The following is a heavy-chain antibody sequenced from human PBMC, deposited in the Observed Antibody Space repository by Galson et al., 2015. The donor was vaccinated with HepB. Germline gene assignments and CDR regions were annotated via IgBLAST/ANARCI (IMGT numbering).Heavy chain of an antibody. CDR1: GFTFNICG. V-gene: IGHV3-30*18. J-gene: IGHJ4*02. D-gene: IGHD1-20*01. Sequence: SLRLSCAASGFTFNICGMHWVRQAPGKGLEWVALISYDGSNTYYADSVKGRFTISRDNSKNTVYLQMNRLRAEDTAVYYCAEEKDSWKDAFDYCDQGTLVTVSS. CDR3: AEEKDSWKDAFDY. CDR2: ISYDGSNT.